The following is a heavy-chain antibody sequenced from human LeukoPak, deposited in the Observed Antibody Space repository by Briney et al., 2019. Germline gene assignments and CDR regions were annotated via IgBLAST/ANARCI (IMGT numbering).Heavy chain of an antibody. D-gene: IGHD6-13*01. V-gene: IGHV1-2*02. J-gene: IGHJ3*02. Sequence: VASVKVSCKTSTGYYMHWVRQAPGQGLEYMGWIHPNSGASKSVPKFQGRVTMTRDTSINTDYVELSSLTPDDTAMYYCAREGRAGSSGWFGAFDIWGQGTMVIVSS. CDR3: AREGRAGSSGWFGAFDI. CDR1: TGYY. CDR2: IHPNSGAS.